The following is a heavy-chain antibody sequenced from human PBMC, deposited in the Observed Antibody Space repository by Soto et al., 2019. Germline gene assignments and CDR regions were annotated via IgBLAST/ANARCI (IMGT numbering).Heavy chain of an antibody. D-gene: IGHD1-7*01. CDR1: GFTFSSYA. CDR2: ISSSGGST. J-gene: IGHJ4*02. Sequence: GGSLRLSCAASGFTFSSYAMSWVRQAPGKGLEWVSAISSSGGSTNYADSVKGRFTISRDNSKNTLYLQMNSLRGEDTAVYYCAKRPTTYYFDYWGQGTLVTVSS. V-gene: IGHV3-23*01. CDR3: AKRPTTYYFDY.